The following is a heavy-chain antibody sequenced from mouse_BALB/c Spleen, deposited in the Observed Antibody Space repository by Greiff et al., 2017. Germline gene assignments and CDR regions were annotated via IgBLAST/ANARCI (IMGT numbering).Heavy chain of an antibody. Sequence: EVMLVESGGDLVKPGGSLKLSCAASGFTFSSYGMSWVRQTPDKRLEWVATISSGGSYTYYPDSVKGRFTISRDNAKNTLYLQMSSLKSEDTAMYYCARQNPPMDYWGQGTSVTVSS. J-gene: IGHJ4*01. CDR3: ARQNPPMDY. CDR2: ISSGGSYT. V-gene: IGHV5-6*01. CDR1: GFTFSSYG.